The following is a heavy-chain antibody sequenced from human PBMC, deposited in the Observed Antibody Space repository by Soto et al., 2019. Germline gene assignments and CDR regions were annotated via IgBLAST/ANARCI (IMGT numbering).Heavy chain of an antibody. CDR2: XSGDGXTT. CDR1: GFNFGFFV. J-gene: IGHJ4*02. V-gene: IGHV3-30*03. CDR3: ARGNLRFDFDS. Sequence: SLRLSCASSGFNFGFFVMHWVRQAPGKVLEGVAFXSGDGXTTQYAESVRGXFTHSRDXSXKTMYLKTDSLTDEDKDLYYCARGNLRFDFDSWGLGTLVTVSS.